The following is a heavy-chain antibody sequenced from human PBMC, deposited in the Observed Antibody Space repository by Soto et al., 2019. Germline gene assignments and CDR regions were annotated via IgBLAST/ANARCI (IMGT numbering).Heavy chain of an antibody. J-gene: IGHJ4*02. Sequence: QVQLVESGGGVVQPGRSLRLSCAASGFTFSSYGMHWVRQAPGKGLEWVAVIWYDGSNKYYADSVKGRFTISRDNSKNTLYLQRNSLRAEDTAVYYCARGEHYYDSSGYYSFGFDYWGQGTLVTVSS. CDR2: IWYDGSNK. D-gene: IGHD3-22*01. CDR3: ARGEHYYDSSGYYSFGFDY. V-gene: IGHV3-33*01. CDR1: GFTFSSYG.